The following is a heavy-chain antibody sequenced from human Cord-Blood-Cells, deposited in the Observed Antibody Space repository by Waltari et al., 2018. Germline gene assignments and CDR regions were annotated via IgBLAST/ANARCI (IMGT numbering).Heavy chain of an antibody. CDR3: ARDRYCSSTSCYDY. CDR1: GFTFSSYS. CDR2: ISSSSSYI. D-gene: IGHD2-2*01. V-gene: IGHV3-21*01. Sequence: EVQLVESGGGLVQPVGSLRLSCAASGFTFSSYSMTWVRSAPGKGLEWVSSISSSSSYIYYADSVKGRFTISRDNAKNSLYLQMNSLRAEDTAVYYCARDRYCSSTSCYDYWGQGTLVTVSS. J-gene: IGHJ4*02.